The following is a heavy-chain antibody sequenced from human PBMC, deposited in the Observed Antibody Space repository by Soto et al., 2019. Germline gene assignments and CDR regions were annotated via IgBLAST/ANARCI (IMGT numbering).Heavy chain of an antibody. Sequence: QVQLVQSGAEVKKPGASVKVSCKASGYTFSNYGINWVRQAPGQGLEWMGWISGYIHSTKYAQKVQGRVTMTTDTSTSTAYMELRSLRSDDTAVYYCARGKVGGDSKYWGQGTLVTVSS. D-gene: IGHD2-21*02. J-gene: IGHJ4*02. CDR3: ARGKVGGDSKY. CDR1: GYTFSNYG. V-gene: IGHV1-18*01. CDR2: ISGYIHST.